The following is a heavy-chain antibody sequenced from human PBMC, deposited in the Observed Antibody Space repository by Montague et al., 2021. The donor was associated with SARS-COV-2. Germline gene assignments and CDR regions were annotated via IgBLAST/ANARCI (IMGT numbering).Heavy chain of an antibody. Sequence: SLRLSCAASGFSFSRYGMNWVRQAPGKGLEWVALIWNDGSAKYYADSVKGRFTISRDNSKNMLFLHMNSLRAEDTATYYCAKDGQLQLLSFFDAWGQGALITVSS. CDR2: IWNDGSAK. CDR1: GFSFSRYG. V-gene: IGHV3-33*06. CDR3: AKDGQLQLLSFFDA. D-gene: IGHD3-16*02. J-gene: IGHJ4*02.